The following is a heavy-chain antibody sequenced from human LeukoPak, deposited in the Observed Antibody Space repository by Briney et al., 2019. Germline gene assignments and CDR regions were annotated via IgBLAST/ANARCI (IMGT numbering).Heavy chain of an antibody. CDR2: ISAYNGNT. CDR3: ARERGLRYFDWSYAFDI. J-gene: IGHJ3*02. V-gene: IGHV1-18*01. D-gene: IGHD3-9*01. Sequence: GASVKVSCKASGYTFTSYGISWMRQAPGQGLEWMGWISAYNGNTNYAQKLQGRVTMTTDTSTSTAYMELRSLRSDDTAVYYCARERGLRYFDWSYAFDIWGQGTMVTVSS. CDR1: GYTFTSYG.